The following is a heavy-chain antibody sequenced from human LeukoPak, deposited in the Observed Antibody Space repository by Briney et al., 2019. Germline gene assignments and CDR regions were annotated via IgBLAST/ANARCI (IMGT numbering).Heavy chain of an antibody. J-gene: IGHJ4*02. CDR1: GASFSSGDQY. Sequence: SETLSLTCTVSGASFSSGDQYWNWIRQSPGKGLEWIGSIHPSGRLYNNPSLESRVTISIDTSKNQFSLKLSSVTAADTAVYYCARGRGRYCSSTSCSPFDYWGQGTLVTVSS. D-gene: IGHD2-2*01. CDR2: IHPSGRL. V-gene: IGHV4-39*07. CDR3: ARGRGRYCSSTSCSPFDY.